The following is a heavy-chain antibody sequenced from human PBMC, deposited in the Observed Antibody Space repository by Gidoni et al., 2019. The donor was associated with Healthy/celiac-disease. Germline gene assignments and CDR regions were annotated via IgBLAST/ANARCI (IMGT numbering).Heavy chain of an antibody. D-gene: IGHD6-13*01. V-gene: IGHV1-18*04. J-gene: IGHJ6*03. Sequence: VKVSCKASGYTFTSYGISWVRQAPGQGLEWMGWISAYNGNTNYAQKLQGRVTMTTDTSTSTAYMELRSLRSDDTAVYYCARDHGGSSWTWDYYYYYMDVWGKGTTVTVSS. CDR2: ISAYNGNT. CDR1: GYTFTSYG. CDR3: ARDHGGSSWTWDYYYYYMDV.